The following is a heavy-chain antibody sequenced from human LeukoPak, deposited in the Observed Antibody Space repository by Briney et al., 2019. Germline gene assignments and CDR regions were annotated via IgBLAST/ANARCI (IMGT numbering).Heavy chain of an antibody. CDR3: ARDRSKDFWSGYLHYDY. J-gene: IGHJ4*02. V-gene: IGHV3-7*01. D-gene: IGHD3-3*01. Sequence: GGSLRLSCAASGFTFSDYWMSWVRQAPGKGLGWVANIKQDGSEQYYVDSVKGRFTISRDNAKNSLYLQMNSLRAEDAAVYYCARDRSKDFWSGYLHYDYWGQGTLVTVSS. CDR1: GFTFSDYW. CDR2: IKQDGSEQ.